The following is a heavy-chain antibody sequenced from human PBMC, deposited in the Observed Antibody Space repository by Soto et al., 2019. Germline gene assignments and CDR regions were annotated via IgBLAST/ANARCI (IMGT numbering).Heavy chain of an antibody. J-gene: IGHJ6*03. CDR1: GYSFTNYG. V-gene: IGHV1-18*01. CDR2: ISAYNGNT. CDR3: ARDRGVAPPVAGNTHYYYYMDV. Sequence: QDQLVQSGVEVKKPGASVKVSCKASGYSFTNYGITCVRLAPGQGFEWMGWISAYNGNTNYAQKFQGRVTMTTDASTSTAYLELRSLRADDTAVYYCARDRGVAPPVAGNTHYYYYMDVWGKGTTVTVSS. D-gene: IGHD6-19*01.